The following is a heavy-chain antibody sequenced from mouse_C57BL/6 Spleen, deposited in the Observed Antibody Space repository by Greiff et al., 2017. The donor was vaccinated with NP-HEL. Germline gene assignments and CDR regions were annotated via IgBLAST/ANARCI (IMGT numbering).Heavy chain of an antibody. V-gene: IGHV1-62-2*01. D-gene: IGHD1-1*01. CDR1: GYTFTEYT. CDR2: FYPGSGSI. Sequence: VKLQESGAELVKPGASVKLSCKASGYTFTEYTIHWVKQRSGQGLEWIGWFYPGSGSIKYNEKFKDKATLTADKSSSTVYMELSRLTSEDSAVYFCARHEGVHRSSYVGYFDVWGTGTTVTVSS. CDR3: ARHEGVHRSSYVGYFDV. J-gene: IGHJ1*03.